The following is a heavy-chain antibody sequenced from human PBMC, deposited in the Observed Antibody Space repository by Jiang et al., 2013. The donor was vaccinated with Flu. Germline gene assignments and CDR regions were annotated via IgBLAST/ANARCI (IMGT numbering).Heavy chain of an antibody. V-gene: IGHV3-30*01. Sequence: GLVQPGGSLRLSCAASGFTFSSYAMHWVRQAPGKGLEWVAVISYDGSNKYYADSVKGRFTISRDNSKNTLYLQMNSLRAEDTAVYYCARDAVTTYSYFDYWGQGTLVTVSS. CDR1: GFTFSSYA. CDR3: ARDAVTTYSYFDY. D-gene: IGHD4-17*01. J-gene: IGHJ4*02. CDR2: ISYDGSNK.